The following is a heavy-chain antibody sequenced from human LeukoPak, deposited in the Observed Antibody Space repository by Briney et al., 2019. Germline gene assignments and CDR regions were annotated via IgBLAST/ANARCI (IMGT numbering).Heavy chain of an antibody. J-gene: IGHJ4*02. CDR3: AKGHWGDYYDY. CDR1: GFTFSSYW. CDR2: IKQDGSEK. Sequence: GGSLRLSCAASGFTFSSYWMSWVRQAPGKGLEWVANIKQDGSEKYYVDSVKGRFTISRDNAKNSLYLQMNSLRAEDTAVYYCAKGHWGDYYDYWGQGTLVTVSS. D-gene: IGHD3-16*01. V-gene: IGHV3-7*01.